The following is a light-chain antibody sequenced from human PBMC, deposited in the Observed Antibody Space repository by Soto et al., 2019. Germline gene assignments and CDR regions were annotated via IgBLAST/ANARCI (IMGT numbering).Light chain of an antibody. CDR1: SSNIGSNY. CDR2: EHN. CDR3: GAWDSSLSGEV. J-gene: IGLJ1*01. V-gene: IGLV1-51*02. Sequence: QAVLTQPPSVSAAPGQMVTISCSGSSSNIGSNYVSWYQQLPGTAPKLLIYEHNKRPSGIPDRFSGSRSGTSATLGITGLQTGDEADYYCGAWDSSLSGEVFGTGTKVTVL.